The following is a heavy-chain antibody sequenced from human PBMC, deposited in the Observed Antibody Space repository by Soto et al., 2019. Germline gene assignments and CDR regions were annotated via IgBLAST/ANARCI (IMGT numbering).Heavy chain of an antibody. CDR2: FDPEDGET. CDR1: GYTLTELA. Sequence: ASVKGSSKVSGYTLTELAMHWVRQAPGKGREWMGGFDPEDGETNYAQKLQGRVTMTTDTSTSTAYMELRSLRSDDTAVYYCARAEDIVVVVAATLGAFDIWGQGAMVTVSS. V-gene: IGHV1-24*01. CDR3: ARAEDIVVVVAATLGAFDI. J-gene: IGHJ3*02. D-gene: IGHD2-15*01.